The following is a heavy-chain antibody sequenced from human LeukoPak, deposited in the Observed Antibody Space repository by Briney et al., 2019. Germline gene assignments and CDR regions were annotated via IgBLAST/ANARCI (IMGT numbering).Heavy chain of an antibody. J-gene: IGHJ3*02. CDR1: GFTFSSYG. D-gene: IGHD5-18*01. V-gene: IGHV3-30*02. Sequence: GGSLRLSCAASGFTFSSYGMHWVRQAPGKGLEWVAVIWYDGSNKYYADSVKGRFTISRDNSKNTLYLQMNSLRTEDTALYYCAKDMGDTAMVTFDIWGQGTMVTVSS. CDR2: IWYDGSNK. CDR3: AKDMGDTAMVTFDI.